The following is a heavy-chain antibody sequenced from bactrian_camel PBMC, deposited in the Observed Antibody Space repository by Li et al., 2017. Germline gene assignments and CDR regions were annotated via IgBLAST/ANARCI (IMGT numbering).Heavy chain of an antibody. CDR1: GSIYGDAC. J-gene: IGHJ6*01. CDR2: IDSDGIA. Sequence: VQLVESGGGSVQAGGSLRLSCGASGSIYGDACVGWLRQAPGKEREGVAAIDSDGIASYADSVKGRFTVSRDNANNTVNLMMNSLKPGDTAMYYCAVRLARSLGPRPHRTSDFGYWGQGTQVTVS. CDR3: AVRLARSLGPRPHRTSDFGY. D-gene: IGHD1*01. V-gene: IGHV3S53*01.